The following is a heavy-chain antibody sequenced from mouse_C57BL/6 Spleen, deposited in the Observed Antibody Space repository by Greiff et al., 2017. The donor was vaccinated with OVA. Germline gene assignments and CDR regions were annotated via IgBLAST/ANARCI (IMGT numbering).Heavy chain of an antibody. Sequence: EVKLVESGEGLVKPGGSLKLSCAASGFTFSSYAMSWVRQTPEKRLEWVAYISSGGDYIYYADTVKGRFTISRDNARNTLYLQMSSLKSEDTAMYYCTYYSNYGGFAYWGQGTLVTVSA. D-gene: IGHD2-5*01. CDR3: TYYSNYGGFAY. CDR1: GFTFSSYA. V-gene: IGHV5-9-1*02. CDR2: ISSGGDYI. J-gene: IGHJ3*01.